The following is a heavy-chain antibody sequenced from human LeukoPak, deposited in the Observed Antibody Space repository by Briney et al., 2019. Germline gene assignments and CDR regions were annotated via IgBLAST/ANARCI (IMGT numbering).Heavy chain of an antibody. CDR2: INHSGST. Sequence: SETLSLTCTVSGGSISSSSYYWSWIRQPPGKGLEWIGEINHSGSTNYNPSLKSRVTISVDTSKNQFSLKLSSVTAADTAVYYCARAHRGYGSGSPAFDYWGQGTLVTVSS. CDR1: GGSISSSSYY. D-gene: IGHD3-10*01. J-gene: IGHJ4*02. CDR3: ARAHRGYGSGSPAFDY. V-gene: IGHV4-39*07.